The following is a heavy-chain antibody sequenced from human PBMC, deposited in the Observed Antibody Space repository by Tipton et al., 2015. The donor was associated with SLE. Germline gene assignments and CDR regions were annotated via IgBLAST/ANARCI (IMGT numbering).Heavy chain of an antibody. CDR3: ARRSGYVDYWYFDL. Sequence: TLSLTCTVSGGSISSGSSYWGWIRQPPGKGLEWIGSIDYSGVTYYNPSLKSRVTISVDTSKNQFSLKLSSVTAADTAVYYCARRSGYVDYWYFDLWGRGTLVTVSS. CDR1: GGSISSGSSY. J-gene: IGHJ2*01. D-gene: IGHD5-12*01. V-gene: IGHV4-39*07. CDR2: IDYSGVT.